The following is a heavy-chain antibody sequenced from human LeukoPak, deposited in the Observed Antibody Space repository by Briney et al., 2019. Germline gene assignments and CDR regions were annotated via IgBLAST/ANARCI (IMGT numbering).Heavy chain of an antibody. V-gene: IGHV1-3*03. D-gene: IGHD1-7*01. J-gene: IGHJ5*02. CDR2: INAGNGNT. CDR1: GYTFTSYA. CDR3: ARSRAGTTAPHLNWFDP. Sequence: GASVKVSCRASGYTFTSYAMHWVRQAPGQRLEWMGWINAGNGNTKYSQEFQGRVTITRDTSASTAYMELSSLRSEDMAVYYCARSRAGTTAPHLNWFDPWGQGTLVTVSS.